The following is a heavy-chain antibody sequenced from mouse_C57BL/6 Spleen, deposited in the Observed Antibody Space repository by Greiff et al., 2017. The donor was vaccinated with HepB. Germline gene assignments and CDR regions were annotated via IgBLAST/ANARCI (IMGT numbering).Heavy chain of an antibody. CDR2: IDPSDSYT. Sequence: QVQLQQPGAELVKPGASVKLSCKASGYTFTSYWMQWVKQRPGQGLEWIGEIDPSDSYTNYNQKFKGKATLTVDTSSSTAYMQLSSRTSEDSAVYYCARWGYDDNWGQGTLVTVSA. V-gene: IGHV1-50*01. CDR1: GYTFTSYW. D-gene: IGHD2-2*01. J-gene: IGHJ3*01. CDR3: ARWGYDDN.